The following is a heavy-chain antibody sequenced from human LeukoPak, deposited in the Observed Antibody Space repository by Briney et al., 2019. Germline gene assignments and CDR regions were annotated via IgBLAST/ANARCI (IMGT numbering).Heavy chain of an antibody. J-gene: IGHJ4*02. CDR2: IYPSDSDT. CDR3: ARQGRAGGYTYGYYDY. D-gene: IGHD5-18*01. Sequence: HGESLKISCKGSGYTFTNYWIGWVRQMPGKGPEWMGLIYPSDSDTRYSPSFQGQVTISADKSITTAYLQWSSLKASDTAMYYCARQGRAGGYTYGYYDYWGQGTLVTVSS. CDR1: GYTFTNYW. V-gene: IGHV5-51*01.